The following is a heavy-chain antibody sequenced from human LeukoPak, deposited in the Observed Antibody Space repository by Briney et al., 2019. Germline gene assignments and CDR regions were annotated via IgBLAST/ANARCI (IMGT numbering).Heavy chain of an antibody. D-gene: IGHD2-2*01. Sequence: SETLSLTCAVYGGSFSGYYWSWIRQPPGKGPEWIGYIYYSGTTNYNPSLKSRVTISLDRSKNQFSLKVNSVTAADTALYYCARDSSSWARYFDLWGRGTLVTVSS. CDR3: ARDSSSWARYFDL. V-gene: IGHV4-59*01. J-gene: IGHJ2*01. CDR2: IYYSGTT. CDR1: GGSFSGYY.